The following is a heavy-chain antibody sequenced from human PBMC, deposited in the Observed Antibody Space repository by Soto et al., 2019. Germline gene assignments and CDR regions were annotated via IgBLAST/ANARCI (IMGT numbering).Heavy chain of an antibody. CDR3: ARDRADSSSSAYSYYGMDV. V-gene: IGHV3-21*01. Sequence: GGSLRLSCAASGFTFSSYSMNWVRQAPGKGLEWVSSISSSSSYIYYADSVKGRFTISRDNAKNSLYLQMNSLRAEDTAVYYCARDRADSSSSAYSYYGMDVWGQGTTVTVSS. CDR1: GFTFSSYS. CDR2: ISSSSSYI. D-gene: IGHD6-6*01. J-gene: IGHJ6*02.